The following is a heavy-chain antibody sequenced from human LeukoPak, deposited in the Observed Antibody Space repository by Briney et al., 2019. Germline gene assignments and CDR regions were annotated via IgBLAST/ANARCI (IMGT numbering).Heavy chain of an antibody. CDR2: MNPNSGNT. J-gene: IGHJ4*02. Sequence: ASVKVSYKASGYTFTSYDVNWVRQATGQGLEWMGWMNPNSGNTGYAQKFQGRVTMTRNTSISTAYMELSSLRSEDTAVYYCARDSYGYGDDDYWGQGTLVTVSS. D-gene: IGHD5-18*01. V-gene: IGHV1-8*01. CDR1: GYTFTSYD. CDR3: ARDSYGYGDDDY.